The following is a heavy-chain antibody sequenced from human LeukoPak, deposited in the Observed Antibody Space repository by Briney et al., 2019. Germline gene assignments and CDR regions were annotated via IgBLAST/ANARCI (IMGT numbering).Heavy chain of an antibody. CDR1: GFTFTNYG. V-gene: IGHV3-30*03. CDR3: GRVYYDFWSGNDY. J-gene: IGHJ4*02. Sequence: GRSLRLSCAASGFTFTNYGLLWVRQAPGKGLEWVALISYDGSNKYYADSVKGRFTISRDNSKNMVYLHVNSLRAEDTAVYYCGRVYYDFWSGNDYWGQGTLVTVSS. CDR2: ISYDGSNK. D-gene: IGHD3-3*01.